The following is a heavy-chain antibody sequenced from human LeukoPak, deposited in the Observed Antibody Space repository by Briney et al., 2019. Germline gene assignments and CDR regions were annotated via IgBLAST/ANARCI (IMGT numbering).Heavy chain of an antibody. CDR1: GFTFSSYW. V-gene: IGHV3-7*01. J-gene: IGHJ4*02. CDR3: ARDGLGRETDY. CDR2: IKQDGSEK. Sequence: PGGSLRLSCAASGFTFSSYWMSWVRQAPGKGLEWVANIKQDGSEKYYVDSVKGRFTISRDNAKNSLYLQMNSLRAEDTAVYYCARDGLGRETDYWGQGTLVTVSP. D-gene: IGHD3-10*01.